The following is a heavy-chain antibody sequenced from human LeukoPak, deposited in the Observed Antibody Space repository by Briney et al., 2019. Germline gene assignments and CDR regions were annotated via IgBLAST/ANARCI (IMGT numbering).Heavy chain of an antibody. J-gene: IGHJ4*02. V-gene: IGHV3-11*04. D-gene: IGHD3-22*01. Sequence: GGSLRLSCAASGFTLSNAWMNWVRQAPGKGLEWVSYISSSGSTIYYADSVKGRFTISRDNAKNSLYLQMNSLRAEDTAVYYCARARPSYYYDSSGPDDYWGQGTLVTVSS. CDR1: GFTLSNAW. CDR3: ARARPSYYYDSSGPDDY. CDR2: ISSSGSTI.